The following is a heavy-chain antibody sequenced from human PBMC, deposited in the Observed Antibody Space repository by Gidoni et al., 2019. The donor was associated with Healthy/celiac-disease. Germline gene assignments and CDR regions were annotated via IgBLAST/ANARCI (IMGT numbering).Heavy chain of an antibody. D-gene: IGHD3-3*02. J-gene: IGHJ4*02. CDR1: GFTFSSYA. V-gene: IGHV3-33*01. Sequence: QVQLVESGGGVVQPGRSLRLSCAASGFTFSSYAMHWVRQAPGKGLEWVAVIWYDGSKKYYADSVKGRFTISRDNSDKTLYLQMNSLGAEDSAVYYCARDGAFIFGVAVRSYFDYWGQGTLVTVSS. CDR2: IWYDGSKK. CDR3: ARDGAFIFGVAVRSYFDY.